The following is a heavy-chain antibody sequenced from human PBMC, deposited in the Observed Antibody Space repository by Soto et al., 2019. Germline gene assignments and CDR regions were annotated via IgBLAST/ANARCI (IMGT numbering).Heavy chain of an antibody. Sequence: QVQLVQSGAEVQKPGASVKVSCKASGYTCTSYYMHWVRQAPGQGLEWMGIINPSGGSPNYAQKFQRRVTITRDTSTSKVNLERSGLRSDDTAVYFCASGGCGWDFDYWGQGTLVTVSS. V-gene: IGHV1-46*01. D-gene: IGHD6-19*01. CDR1: GYTCTSYY. CDR3: ASGGCGWDFDY. CDR2: INPSGGSP. J-gene: IGHJ4*02.